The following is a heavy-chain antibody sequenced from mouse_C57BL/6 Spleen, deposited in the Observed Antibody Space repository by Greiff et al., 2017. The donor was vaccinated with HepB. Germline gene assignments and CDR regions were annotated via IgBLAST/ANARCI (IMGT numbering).Heavy chain of an antibody. D-gene: IGHD2-2*01. CDR3: ARTGYSGYDWYFDV. V-gene: IGHV1-82*01. CDR1: GYAFSSSW. CDR2: IYPGDGDT. J-gene: IGHJ1*03. Sequence: VQVVESGPELVKPGASVKISCKASGYAFSSSWMNWVKQRPGKGLEWIGRIYPGDGDTNYNGKFKGKATLTADKSSSTAYMQLSSLTSEDSAVYFCARTGYSGYDWYFDVWGTGTTVTVSS.